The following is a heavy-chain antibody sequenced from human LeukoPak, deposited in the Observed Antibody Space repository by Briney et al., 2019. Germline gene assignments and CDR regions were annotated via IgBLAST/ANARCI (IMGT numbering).Heavy chain of an antibody. D-gene: IGHD6-19*01. J-gene: IGHJ6*02. V-gene: IGHV4-59*08. CDR3: ARLFPGAVAGYYYYYGMDV. CDR1: GGSISSYY. CDR2: IYYSGST. Sequence: SETLSLTCTVSGGSISSYYWSWIRQPPGKGLEGIGYIYYSGSTNYNPSLKSRVTISVDTSKNQFSLKLSSVTAADTAVYYCARLFPGAVAGYYYYYGMDVWGQGTTVTVSS.